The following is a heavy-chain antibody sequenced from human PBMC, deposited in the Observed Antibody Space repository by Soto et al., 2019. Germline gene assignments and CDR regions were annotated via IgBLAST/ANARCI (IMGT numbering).Heavy chain of an antibody. CDR3: ARPGLNDLDDDSSAFDI. CDR1: GGTFSSQT. J-gene: IGHJ3*02. D-gene: IGHD4-4*01. CDR2: IIPIIGVP. Sequence: QVQLVQSGAEVKKPGSSVKVSCTASGGTFSSQTINWVRQVPGQGLEWMGSIIPIIGVPKYAQSFLSRVTISVDKSTRTAYLELSSLTSEYTAVYFCARPGLNDLDDDSSAFDIWGQGTMVTVSS. V-gene: IGHV1-69*02.